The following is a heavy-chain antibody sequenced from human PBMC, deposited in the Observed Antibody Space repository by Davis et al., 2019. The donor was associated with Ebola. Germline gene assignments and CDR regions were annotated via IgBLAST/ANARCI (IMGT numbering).Heavy chain of an antibody. D-gene: IGHD1-26*01. CDR2: ISSNGGST. V-gene: IGHV3-64D*08. CDR3: VKQFYSGSGFDY. Sequence: GESLKISCAASGFTFSSYAMHWVRQAPGKGLEYVSAISSNGGSTYYADSVKGRFTISRDNSKNTLYLQMSSLRAEDTAVYYCVKQFYSGSGFDYWGQGTLATVS. J-gene: IGHJ4*02. CDR1: GFTFSSYA.